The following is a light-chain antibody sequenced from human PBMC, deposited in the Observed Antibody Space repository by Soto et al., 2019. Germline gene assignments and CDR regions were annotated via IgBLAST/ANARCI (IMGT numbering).Light chain of an antibody. CDR1: SSNIATNT. CDR3: AAWDGSLNGWV. J-gene: IGLJ2*01. Sequence: QSVLTQSPSASGTPGQRVTISCSGSSSNIATNTVNWYQQLPGTAPKLLIYDNNQRPSGVPDRFSGSKSGTSASLAISGLQSEDEADYYFAAWDGSLNGWVFGGGTKLTVL. V-gene: IGLV1-44*01. CDR2: DNN.